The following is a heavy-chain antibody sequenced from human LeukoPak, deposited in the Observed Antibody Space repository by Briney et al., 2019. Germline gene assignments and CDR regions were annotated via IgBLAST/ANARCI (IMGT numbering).Heavy chain of an antibody. V-gene: IGHV3-23*01. CDR1: GFTFSSYW. CDR3: AKGGIGVSYFDY. D-gene: IGHD3-16*01. CDR2: ISGSGGST. Sequence: GGSLRLSCAASGFTFSSYWMSWVRQAPGKGLEWVSAISGSGGSTYYANSVKGRFTISRDNSKNTLYLQMNSLRAEDTAVYYCAKGGIGVSYFDYWGQGTLVTVSS. J-gene: IGHJ4*02.